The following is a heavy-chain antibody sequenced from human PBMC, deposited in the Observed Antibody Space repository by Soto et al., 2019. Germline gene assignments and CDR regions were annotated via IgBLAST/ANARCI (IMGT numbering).Heavy chain of an antibody. J-gene: IGHJ6*02. D-gene: IGHD3-10*01. Sequence: GGSLRLSCAASGFTFSSYGMHWVRQAPGKGLEWVAVISYDGSNKYYADSVKGRFTISRDNSKNTLYLQMNSLRAEDTAVYYCAKEDYYGSGSQTSYYYYYGMDVWGQGTTVTVSS. V-gene: IGHV3-30*18. CDR2: ISYDGSNK. CDR1: GFTFSSYG. CDR3: AKEDYYGSGSQTSYYYYYGMDV.